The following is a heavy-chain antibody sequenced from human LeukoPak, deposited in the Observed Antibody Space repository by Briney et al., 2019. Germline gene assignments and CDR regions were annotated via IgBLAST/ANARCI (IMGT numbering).Heavy chain of an antibody. CDR1: GGSISTYG. CDR2: IYASGTI. V-gene: IGHV4-4*07. D-gene: IGHD1-26*01. CDR3: ARGKVGATPFYYMDV. Sequence: PSETLSLTCTVSGGSISTYGWNWFRQPAGKRLEWIGRIYASGTINYNAALKSRITMSVDKSRNQFSLKLSSVTAADTAVYYCARGKVGATPFYYMDVWGKGTKVTVSS. J-gene: IGHJ6*03.